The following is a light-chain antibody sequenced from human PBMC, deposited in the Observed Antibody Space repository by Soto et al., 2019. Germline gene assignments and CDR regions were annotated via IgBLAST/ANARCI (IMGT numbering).Light chain of an antibody. CDR3: SSYTSTGTPV. CDR1: STDVGGYNF. J-gene: IGLJ1*01. V-gene: IGLV2-14*01. CDR2: EVT. Sequence: QSVLTQPASVSGSLGQSITMSCTGTSTDVGGYNFVSWYQQHQDKAPKLLIYEVTNRPSGVSNRFSGSKSGNTASLTISGLQAEDEADYYCSSYTSTGTPVFGTGTKLTVL.